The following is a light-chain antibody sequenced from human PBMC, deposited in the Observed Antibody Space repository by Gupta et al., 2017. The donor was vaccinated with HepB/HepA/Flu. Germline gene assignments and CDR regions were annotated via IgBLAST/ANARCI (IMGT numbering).Light chain of an antibody. J-gene: IGKJ5*01. Sequence: DIQMTQSPSSLSASLGDRVTITCQASQSITTFLVWYQEKPGKAPKLLIYGASSLQSGVPSRFSGSGSGTDFTLTISRLQPEDFATYYCQQTDSTPITFGQWTRVESK. V-gene: IGKV1-39*01. CDR1: QSITTF. CDR3: QQTDSTPIT. CDR2: GAS.